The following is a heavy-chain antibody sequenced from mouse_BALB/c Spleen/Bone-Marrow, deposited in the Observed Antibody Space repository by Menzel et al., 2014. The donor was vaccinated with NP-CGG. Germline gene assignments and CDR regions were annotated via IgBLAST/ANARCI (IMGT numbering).Heavy chain of an antibody. Sequence: QVQLQQPGAELVRPGVSGKISCKGSGYTFTDYAMHWVKQSHAKSLEWIGVISTYYGDASYNQKFKGKATVTVDKSSSTAYMELARLTSEDSAIYYCARSGRYGAYYAMDYWGQGTSVTVSS. CDR2: ISTYYGDA. V-gene: IGHV1S137*01. J-gene: IGHJ4*01. CDR1: GYTFTDYA. CDR3: ARSGRYGAYYAMDY. D-gene: IGHD2-14*01.